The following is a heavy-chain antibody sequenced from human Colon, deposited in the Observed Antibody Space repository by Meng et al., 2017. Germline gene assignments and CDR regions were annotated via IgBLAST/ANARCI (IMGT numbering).Heavy chain of an antibody. J-gene: IGHJ5*02. CDR2: VYYTGNT. V-gene: IGHV4-61*01. D-gene: IGHD2-21*02. Sequence: VQQRVSGPGTGRPSEPPPLPCTVSGGSVSSAYYHWSSIRHPPVKGLEWLGYVYYTGNTNYNPSLKNRVTISLDTSNNQFSLKLTSLTAADAAIYYCARVNGDFDEAWFDPWGQGTLVTVSS. CDR1: GGSVSSAYYH. CDR3: ARVNGDFDEAWFDP.